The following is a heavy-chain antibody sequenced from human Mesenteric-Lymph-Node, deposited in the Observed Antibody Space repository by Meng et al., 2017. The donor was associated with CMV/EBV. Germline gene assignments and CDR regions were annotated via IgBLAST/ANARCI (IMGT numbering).Heavy chain of an antibody. J-gene: IGHJ6*02. V-gene: IGHV3-23*01. D-gene: IGHD1-14*01. CDR1: GFTFSSYA. CDR3: AKDPDPSPSGMDI. CDR2: ISGSGGST. Sequence: GGSLRLSCAASGFTFSSYAMSWVRQAPGKGLEWVSAISGSGGSTYYADSVKGRFTISRDNSKSTVYLQMNNLRVEDTAEYYCAKDPDPSPSGMDIWGQGTTVTVSS.